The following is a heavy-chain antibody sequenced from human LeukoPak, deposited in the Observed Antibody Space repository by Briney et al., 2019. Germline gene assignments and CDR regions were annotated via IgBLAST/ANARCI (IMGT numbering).Heavy chain of an antibody. CDR3: ARDLVGYSSGWYFFGWFDP. CDR2: MNPNSGNT. D-gene: IGHD6-19*01. J-gene: IGHJ5*02. V-gene: IGHV1-8*03. CDR1: GYTFTSYD. Sequence: PGASVKVSCKASGYTFTSYDINWGRQATGQGLEWMGWMNPNSGNTGYAQKFQGRVTITRNTSISTAYMELSSLRSEDTAVYYCARDLVGYSSGWYFFGWFDPWGQGTLVTVSS.